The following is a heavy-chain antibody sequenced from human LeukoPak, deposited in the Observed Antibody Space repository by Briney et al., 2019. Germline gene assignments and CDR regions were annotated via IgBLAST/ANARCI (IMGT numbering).Heavy chain of an antibody. CDR3: ARDRELFGELFSAFDI. J-gene: IGHJ3*02. Sequence: SVKVSCKASGGTFSSNAISWVRQAPGEGLEWMGGIIPMFGTANYAQKFQGRVTITADESTSTAYMELSGLRSEDTAVYYCARDRELFGELFSAFDIWGQGTMVTVSS. CDR1: GGTFSSNA. CDR2: IIPMFGTA. D-gene: IGHD3-10*02. V-gene: IGHV1-69*01.